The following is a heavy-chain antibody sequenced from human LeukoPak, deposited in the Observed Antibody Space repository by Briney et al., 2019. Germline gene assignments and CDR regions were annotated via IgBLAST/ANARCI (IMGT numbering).Heavy chain of an antibody. CDR1: GFTFRTYA. CDR2: IRNDGTNK. D-gene: IGHD3-3*01. CDR3: AKSWSGYYHYYMDV. J-gene: IGHJ6*03. V-gene: IGHV3-30*02. Sequence: PGGSLRLSCAMSGFTFRTYAMHWVRQAPRKGLEWVASIRNDGTNKNHVDSVKGRFTISRDNSKNTLFLQMDSLRPEDTAIYYCAKSWSGYYHYYMDVWGKGTTVTVSS.